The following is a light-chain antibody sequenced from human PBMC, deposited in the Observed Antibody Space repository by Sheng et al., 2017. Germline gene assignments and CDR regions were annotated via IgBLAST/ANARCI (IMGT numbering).Light chain of an antibody. J-gene: IGKJ4*01. V-gene: IGKV3-15*01. CDR2: SAS. CDR3: QQYGSSPAP. Sequence: EIVMTQSPVTLSVSPGERATLSCRASQSVNSNLAWYQQKPGQAPRLLIYSASTRATGIPARFSGTGSGTEFTLTISSLQSEDFAVYYCQQYGSSPAPFGGGTKVEIK. CDR1: QSVNSN.